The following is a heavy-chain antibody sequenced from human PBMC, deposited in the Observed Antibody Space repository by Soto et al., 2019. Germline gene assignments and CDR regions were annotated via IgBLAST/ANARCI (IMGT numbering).Heavy chain of an antibody. Sequence: SETLSLTCTVSGGSVSSGRYQWSWIRQSPGKGLEWIGYIYYTGTTNYNPSLKSRVTISVDTSKNQFSLKLSSVTAADTAVYYCARQGSGWYSDDAFDIWGQGTMVTVSS. V-gene: IGHV4-61*01. D-gene: IGHD6-19*01. CDR2: IYYTGTT. J-gene: IGHJ3*02. CDR1: GGSVSSGRYQ. CDR3: ARQGSGWYSDDAFDI.